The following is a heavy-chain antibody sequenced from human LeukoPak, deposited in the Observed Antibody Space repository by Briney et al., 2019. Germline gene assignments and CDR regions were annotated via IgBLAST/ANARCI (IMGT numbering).Heavy chain of an antibody. J-gene: IGHJ4*02. CDR3: ASISIAGRSY. CDR1: GGSISSGGYS. Sequence: PSQTLSLTCTVSGGSISSGGYSWSWIRQHPGKGLEWIGYIYYSGSTYYNPSLKSRVTTSVDTSKNQFSLKLSSVTAADTAVYYCASISIAGRSYWGQGTLVTVSS. D-gene: IGHD6-6*01. CDR2: IYYSGST. V-gene: IGHV4-31*03.